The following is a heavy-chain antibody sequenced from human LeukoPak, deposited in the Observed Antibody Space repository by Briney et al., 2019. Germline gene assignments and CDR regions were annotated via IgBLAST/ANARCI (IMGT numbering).Heavy chain of an antibody. Sequence: ASVKVSCKASGYTFTGYYMHWVRQAPGQGLEWMGWINPNSGGTNYAQKFQGRVTMTRDTSISTAYMELSRLRSDDTAVYYCAAEDTAMVSFDYWGQGTLVTVSS. CDR2: INPNSGGT. V-gene: IGHV1-2*02. J-gene: IGHJ4*02. CDR1: GYTFTGYY. D-gene: IGHD5-18*01. CDR3: AAEDTAMVSFDY.